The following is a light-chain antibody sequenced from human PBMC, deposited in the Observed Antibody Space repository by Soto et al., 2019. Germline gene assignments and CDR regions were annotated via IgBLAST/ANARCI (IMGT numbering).Light chain of an antibody. CDR3: SSYTRSSTLYV. J-gene: IGLJ1*01. CDR2: EVS. Sequence: QSVLTQPASVSGSPGQSITISCTGTSSDVGGYNYVSWYQQHPGKAPKLMIYEVSNRPSGVSNRFSGSKSGNTASLTISGLQAEDEADYYCSSYTRSSTLYVLGTGPKV. V-gene: IGLV2-14*01. CDR1: SSDVGGYNY.